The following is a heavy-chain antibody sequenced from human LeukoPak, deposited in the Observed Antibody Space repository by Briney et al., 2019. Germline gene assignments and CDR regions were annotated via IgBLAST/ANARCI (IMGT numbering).Heavy chain of an antibody. D-gene: IGHD2-15*01. CDR2: INHRGST. V-gene: IGHV4-34*01. Sequence: SETLSLTCAVYGGSFNDYYWSWIRQPPGKGLEWIGEINHRGSTNYNPSLKSRVTISVDTSKNQFSLKLRSITAADTAMYYCARPPRRAAHGYFDLWGRGTLVTVSS. CDR3: ARPPRRAAHGYFDL. J-gene: IGHJ2*01. CDR1: GGSFNDYY.